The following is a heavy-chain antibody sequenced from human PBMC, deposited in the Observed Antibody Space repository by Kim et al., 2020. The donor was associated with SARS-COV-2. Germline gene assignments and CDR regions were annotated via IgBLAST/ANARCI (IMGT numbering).Heavy chain of an antibody. Sequence: SETLSLTCTVSGGSISSYYWSWIRQPPGKGLEWIGYIYYSGSTNYNPSLKSRVTISVDTSKNQFSLKLSSVTAADTAVYYCARDLYSSSWYGDYYYGMDVWGQGTTVTVSS. CDR2: IYYSGST. CDR3: ARDLYSSSWYGDYYYGMDV. D-gene: IGHD6-13*01. CDR1: GGSISSYY. J-gene: IGHJ6*02. V-gene: IGHV4-59*13.